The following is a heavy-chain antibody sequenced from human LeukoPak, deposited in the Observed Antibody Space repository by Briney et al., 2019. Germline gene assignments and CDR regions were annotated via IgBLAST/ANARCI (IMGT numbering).Heavy chain of an antibody. D-gene: IGHD6-13*01. CDR1: GFTFSSYG. CDR3: AKDPGIAAAGSLGY. V-gene: IGHV3-30*02. J-gene: IGHJ4*02. CDR2: IRYDGSNK. Sequence: PGGSLRLSCAASGFTFSSYGMHWVRQAPGKGLEWVAFIRYDGSNKYYADSVKGRFTISRDNSKNTLYLQMNSLRAEDTAVYYCAKDPGIAAAGSLGYWGQETLVTVSS.